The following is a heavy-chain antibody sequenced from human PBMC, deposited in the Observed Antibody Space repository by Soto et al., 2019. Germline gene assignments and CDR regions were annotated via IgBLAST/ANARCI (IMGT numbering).Heavy chain of an antibody. Sequence: PGGALRLSCSASGVTFSSYGMHWVRQAPGKGLEWVAVISYDGSNKYYADSVKGRFTISRDNSKNTLYLQMNSLRAEDTAVYYCAKGPHDYWGQGTLVPVPS. CDR3: AKGPHDY. CDR2: ISYDGSNK. V-gene: IGHV3-30*18. J-gene: IGHJ4*02. CDR1: GVTFSSYG.